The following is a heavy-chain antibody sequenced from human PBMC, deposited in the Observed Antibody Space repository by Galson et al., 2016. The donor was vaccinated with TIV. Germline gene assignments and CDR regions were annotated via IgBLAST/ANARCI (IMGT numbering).Heavy chain of an antibody. D-gene: IGHD2-8*01. V-gene: IGHV1-69-2*01. CDR3: TTVRLRGSGGMDV. CDR1: GYNFTDYY. CDR2: VDPEDGQT. Sequence: VKVSCKVSGYNFTDYYLHWMQQAPGKGFEWMGHVDPEDGQTKYAPKFQGRVTMTADTSTDTAYMELTSMRSEDTAIYYCTTVRLRGSGGMDVWGQGTTVIVSS. J-gene: IGHJ6*02.